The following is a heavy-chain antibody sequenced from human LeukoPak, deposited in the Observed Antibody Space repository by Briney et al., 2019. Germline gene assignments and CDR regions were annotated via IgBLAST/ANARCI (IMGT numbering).Heavy chain of an antibody. Sequence: ASVKVSCKASGYTFTGYYIHWVRQAPGQGLEWMGWINPNSGDTNFAQKFQGRVTMTRDASISTAYTELSRLRSDDTAVYYCARKLAVVTFDYWGQGTLVTVSS. CDR3: ARKLAVVTFDY. J-gene: IGHJ4*02. CDR1: GYTFTGYY. V-gene: IGHV1-2*02. CDR2: INPNSGDT. D-gene: IGHD5-18*01.